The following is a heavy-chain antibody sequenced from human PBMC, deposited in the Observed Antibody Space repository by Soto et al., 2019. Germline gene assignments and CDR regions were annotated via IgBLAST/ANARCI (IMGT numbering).Heavy chain of an antibody. V-gene: IGHV4-4*02. CDR3: AKDHPPGNGFDY. D-gene: IGHD4-4*01. CDR1: GGSISSSHW. Sequence: QVQLQESGPGLVKPSETLSLTCAVSGGSISSSHWWSWVRQPPGKGLEWIGEIFHSGSTNYNTALKNRITISVDKSKNQFSLNLRSVTAADTALYYCAKDHPPGNGFDYWGQGTLVTVSP. CDR2: IFHSGST. J-gene: IGHJ4*02.